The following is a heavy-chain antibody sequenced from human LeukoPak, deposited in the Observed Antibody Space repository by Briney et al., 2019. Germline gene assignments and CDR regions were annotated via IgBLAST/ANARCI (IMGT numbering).Heavy chain of an antibody. CDR1: GFTFGSNG. CDR3: AKATTAIVVDNFFDY. V-gene: IGHV3-30*18. J-gene: IGHJ4*02. Sequence: GGSLRLSCAASGFTFGSNGMHWVRQAPGKGLEWVAVMSFDGSNKYYADSVKGRFTISRDNSKKTLYLQMNSLRAEDTAVYYCAKATTAIVVDNFFDYWGQGTLVSVSS. D-gene: IGHD3-22*01. CDR2: MSFDGSNK.